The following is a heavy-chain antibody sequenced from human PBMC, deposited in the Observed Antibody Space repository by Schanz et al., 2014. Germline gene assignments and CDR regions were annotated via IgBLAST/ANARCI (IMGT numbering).Heavy chain of an antibody. J-gene: IGHJ4*02. CDR1: GFRLHTYG. CDR3: AKDPSHGDYDYYFDY. CDR2: IWNNGVTK. V-gene: IGHV3-33*06. Sequence: QAQLMESGGGVVQPGTSLILSCSVSGFRLHTYGIHWFRPPAGKGLEWVAVIWNNGVTKYYADSVRGRFTISRDNSKNTLYLQMNSLRAEDTAVYYCAKDPSHGDYDYYFDYWGQGTLXTVSS. D-gene: IGHD3-22*01.